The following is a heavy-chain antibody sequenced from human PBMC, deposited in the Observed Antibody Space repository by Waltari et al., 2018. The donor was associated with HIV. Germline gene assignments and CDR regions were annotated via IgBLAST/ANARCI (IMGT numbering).Heavy chain of an antibody. CDR2: ISISSTYI. CDR3: ARGRDIVATWRDYFDY. Sequence: EVQLVESGGGLVKPGGSLRLSCAASGFTFSSYSMNWVRQAPGKGLEWVSSISISSTYIYYADSVKGRFTISRDNAKNSLYLQMNSRRAEDTAVYYCARGRDIVATWRDYFDYWGQGTLVTVSS. D-gene: IGHD5-12*01. CDR1: GFTFSSYS. V-gene: IGHV3-21*01. J-gene: IGHJ4*02.